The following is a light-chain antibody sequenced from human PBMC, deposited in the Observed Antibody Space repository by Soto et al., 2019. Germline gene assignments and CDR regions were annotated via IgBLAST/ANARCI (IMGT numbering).Light chain of an antibody. CDR2: DVS. J-gene: IGLJ2*01. V-gene: IGLV2-8*01. CDR1: SSDVGGYNY. CDR3: SSYAGSNNLVV. Sequence: QSALTQPPSASGSPGQSVTISCTGTSSDVGGYNYVSWYQQHPGKAPKLMIYDVSKRPSGVPDRFSGSKSGNTASLTVSGLQAEDEAAYYCSSYAGSNNLVVFGGGTKVTVL.